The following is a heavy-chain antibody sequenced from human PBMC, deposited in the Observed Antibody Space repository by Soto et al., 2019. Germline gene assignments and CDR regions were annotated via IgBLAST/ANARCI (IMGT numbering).Heavy chain of an antibody. CDR2: IIPIFGTA. J-gene: IGHJ6*02. D-gene: IGHD2-2*01. V-gene: IGHV1-69*13. CDR3: ARGVDCISTSCHPVYYGMDV. Sequence: ASVKVSCKASGGTFSSYAISWVRQAPGQGLEWMGGIIPIFGTANYAQKFQGRVTITADESTSTAYMELSSLRSEDTAVYYCARGVDCISTSCHPVYYGMDVWGQGTTVTVSS. CDR1: GGTFSSYA.